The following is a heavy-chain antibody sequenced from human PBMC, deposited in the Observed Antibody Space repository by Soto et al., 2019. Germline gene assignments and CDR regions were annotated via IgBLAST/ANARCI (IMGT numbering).Heavy chain of an antibody. Sequence: SLRLSCAASGFTFSSYGMHWVRQAPGKGLEWVAVISYDGSNKYYADSVKGRFTISRDNSKNTLYVQMNSLRAEDTAVYYCAREVDDYFDYWGQGTLVTVSS. D-gene: IGHD3-16*01. CDR3: AREVDDYFDY. J-gene: IGHJ4*02. V-gene: IGHV3-30*03. CDR2: ISYDGSNK. CDR1: GFTFSSYG.